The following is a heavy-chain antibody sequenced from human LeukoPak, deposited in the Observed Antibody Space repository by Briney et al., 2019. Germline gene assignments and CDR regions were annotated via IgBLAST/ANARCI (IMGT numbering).Heavy chain of an antibody. V-gene: IGHV4-34*01. Sequence: SETLSLTCNVSGYTMNSGYYWSWIRQTPGNGLEWIGETTHSGSTDYNPSLKSRVSVSVDTSKNQFSLKLTSVTAADTAVYYCARGPAYSWLRAGSVCYFDFWGQGVLVTVSS. CDR3: ARGPAYSWLRAGSVCYFDF. CDR2: TTHSGST. CDR1: GYTMNSGYY. J-gene: IGHJ4*02. D-gene: IGHD3-10*01.